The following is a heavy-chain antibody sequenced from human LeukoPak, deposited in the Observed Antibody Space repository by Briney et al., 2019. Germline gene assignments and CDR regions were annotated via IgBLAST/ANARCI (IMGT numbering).Heavy chain of an antibody. V-gene: IGHV3-7*01. Sequence: GGSLRLSCAASGFTFRNYWMHWVRQAPGKGLEWVANIKQDGTEKYYVDSVKGRFTISRDNAQNSLFLQMNSLRAEDTAMYYCASRHDYGGGGYYFDYWGQGTLVTVSS. D-gene: IGHD4-23*01. CDR2: IKQDGTEK. CDR3: ASRHDYGGGGYYFDY. J-gene: IGHJ4*02. CDR1: GFTFRNYW.